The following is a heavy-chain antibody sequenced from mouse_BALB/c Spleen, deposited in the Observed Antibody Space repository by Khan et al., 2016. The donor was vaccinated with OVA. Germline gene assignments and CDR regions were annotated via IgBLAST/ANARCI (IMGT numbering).Heavy chain of an antibody. CDR1: GYTFTDFL. J-gene: IGHJ3*01. Sequence: QVQLQQSGPELVKPGASVKMSCKASGYTFTDFLISWLKQSPGQGLEWIGEIYPGSGYIYYNEKFKGKATLTSDKSSNTAYMQLSSLTSEDSAVYVCARAGYGGFAHWGQGTMVTVSA. V-gene: IGHV1-77*01. CDR3: ARAGYGGFAH. D-gene: IGHD3-2*02. CDR2: IYPGSGYI.